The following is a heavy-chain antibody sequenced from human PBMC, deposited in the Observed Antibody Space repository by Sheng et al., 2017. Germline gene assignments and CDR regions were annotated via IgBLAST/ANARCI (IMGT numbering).Heavy chain of an antibody. J-gene: IGHJ4*02. CDR1: GFAFSDFY. CDR3: ARGPAYSDTTGHMGGDY. Sequence: VQVLESGGGVVQPGRSLRLSCAASGFAFSDFYMNWIRQAPGKGLEWLLSISSSGSSMYYAASVKDRFSISRDNGKNSLFLQMNSLRAEDTAVYYCARGPAYSDTTGHMGGDYWGQGSLVSVSS. CDR2: ISSSGSSM. D-gene: IGHD3-22*01. V-gene: IGHV3-11*04.